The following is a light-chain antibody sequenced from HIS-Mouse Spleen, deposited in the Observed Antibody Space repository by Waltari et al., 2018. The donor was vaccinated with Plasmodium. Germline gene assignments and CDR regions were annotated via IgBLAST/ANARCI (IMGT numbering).Light chain of an antibody. Sequence: QSVLPPPPSASGAPRPGATISCTGGSPTIGAGYAVCWYQQLPGTAPKLLIHGNSNRPSGVPDRFSGSKSGTSASLAITGLQAEDEAEYYCQSYDSSLSGVVFGGGTKLTVL. CDR1: SPTIGAGYA. V-gene: IGLV1-40*01. CDR2: GNS. CDR3: QSYDSSLSGVV. J-gene: IGLJ2*01.